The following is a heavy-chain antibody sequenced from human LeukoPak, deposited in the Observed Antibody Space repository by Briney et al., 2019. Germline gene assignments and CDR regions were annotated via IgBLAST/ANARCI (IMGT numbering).Heavy chain of an antibody. D-gene: IGHD3-22*01. V-gene: IGHV3-33*01. CDR2: IWSDGNRK. CDR1: GFAFSGYG. CDR3: ARGPSWGYYDSSGAGDY. Sequence: PGGSLRLSCAASGFAFSGYGMHWVRQAPGKGLERVAVIWSDGNRKYYLDSVKGRFTISRDNSENTLYLQMNSLRAEDTAVYYCARGPSWGYYDSSGAGDYWGQGTLVTVSS. J-gene: IGHJ4*02.